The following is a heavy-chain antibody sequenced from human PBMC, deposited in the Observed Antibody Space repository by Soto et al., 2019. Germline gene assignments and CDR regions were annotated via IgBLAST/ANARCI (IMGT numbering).Heavy chain of an antibody. V-gene: IGHV3-30-3*01. CDR2: ISYDGTIK. J-gene: IGHJ4*02. CDR3: ARGERSGYYDS. Sequence: QVHLVESGGGVVQPGRSLRLSCAASGFALSVYAMHWVRQAPGKGLEWVAVISYDGTIKHYMDSVKGRFTISRDNSKNMLFRQMNSLRPEDTAVFYCARGERSGYYDSWGLGTLVTVSS. D-gene: IGHD3-3*01. CDR1: GFALSVYA.